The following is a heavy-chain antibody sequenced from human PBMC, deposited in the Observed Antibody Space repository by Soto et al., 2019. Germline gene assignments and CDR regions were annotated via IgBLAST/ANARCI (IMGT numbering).Heavy chain of an antibody. D-gene: IGHD3-3*01. Sequence: SETLSLTCAVYGGSFSAYYWSWIRQPPGKGLEWIGEINHSGSTNYNPSLESRVTISVDTSKNQFSLKLSSVTAADTAVYYCARNNYDFWSGYYYYYYGMDVWGQGTTVTVSS. V-gene: IGHV4-34*01. CDR3: ARNNYDFWSGYYYYYYGMDV. CDR1: GGSFSAYY. J-gene: IGHJ6*02. CDR2: INHSGST.